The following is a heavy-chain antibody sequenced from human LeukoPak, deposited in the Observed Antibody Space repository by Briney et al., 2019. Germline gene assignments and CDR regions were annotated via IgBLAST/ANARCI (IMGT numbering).Heavy chain of an antibody. V-gene: IGHV4-34*01. CDR3: ARETPWGTMIVT. D-gene: IGHD3-22*01. Sequence: SETLSLTCAVYGGSFSGYYWGWIRQPPGKGLEWIGEINHSGSTNYNPSLKSRVTISVDTSKNQFSLKLSSVTAADTAVYYCARETPWGTMIVTWGQGTLVTVSS. J-gene: IGHJ5*02. CDR2: INHSGST. CDR1: GGSFSGYY.